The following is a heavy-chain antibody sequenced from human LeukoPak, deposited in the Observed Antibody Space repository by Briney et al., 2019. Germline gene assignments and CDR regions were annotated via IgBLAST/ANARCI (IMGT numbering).Heavy chain of an antibody. J-gene: IGHJ3*01. CDR2: ISPYNGRNS. D-gene: IGHD2-15*01. Sequence: ASVKVSCKASGYTFTRHGINWVRQAPGQGLEWVGWISPYNGRNSSYAQSLQGRVTLTTDTSTNTAYMELRNLRSDDTAVFYCARGSTTGFWSEGRLDAFDVWGQGTMVIVSS. CDR3: ARGSTTGFWSEGRLDAFDV. V-gene: IGHV1-18*04. CDR1: GYTFTRHG.